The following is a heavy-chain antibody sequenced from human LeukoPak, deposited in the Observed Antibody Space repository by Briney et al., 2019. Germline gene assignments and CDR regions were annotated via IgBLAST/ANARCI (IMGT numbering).Heavy chain of an antibody. CDR1: GYTFTSYP. J-gene: IGHJ4*02. D-gene: IGHD1-26*01. CDR3: ARDVQAGATRFDY. V-gene: IGHV1-69*04. CDR2: IIPILGIA. Sequence: SVKVSCKASGYTFTSYPISWVRQAPGQGLEWMGRIIPILGIANYAQKFQGRVTITADKSTSTAYMELRSLRSDDTAVYYCARDVQAGATRFDYWGQGTLVTVSS.